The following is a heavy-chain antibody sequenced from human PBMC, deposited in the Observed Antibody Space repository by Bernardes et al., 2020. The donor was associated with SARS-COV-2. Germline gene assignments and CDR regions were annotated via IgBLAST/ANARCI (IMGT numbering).Heavy chain of an antibody. CDR3: ARGANDAIGD. V-gene: IGHV6-1*01. Sequence: TLSLPCSISGDSVSSNSSVCHWIRQSPSSGLEWLGRTSYRSKWNYDYAVSVQSRITISPDTSKSQFSLELTSGTPEDTAVYYCARGANDAIGDWGQGTTVTVSS. CDR1: GDSVSSNSSV. J-gene: IGHJ6*02. CDR2: TSYRSKWNY.